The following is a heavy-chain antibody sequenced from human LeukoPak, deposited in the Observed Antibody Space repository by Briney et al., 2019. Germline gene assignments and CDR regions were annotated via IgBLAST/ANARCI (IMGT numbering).Heavy chain of an antibody. CDR3: ARSHGGITIRNWFDP. CDR2: INPNSGGT. J-gene: IGHJ5*02. V-gene: IGHV1-2*02. CDR1: GYTFTGYY. Sequence: ASVKVSCTASGYTFTGYYMHWVRQAPGQGLEWMGWINPNSGGTNYAQKFQGRVTMTRDTSISTAYMELSRLRSDDTAVYYYARSHGGITIRNWFDPWGQGTLVTVSS. D-gene: IGHD3-3*01.